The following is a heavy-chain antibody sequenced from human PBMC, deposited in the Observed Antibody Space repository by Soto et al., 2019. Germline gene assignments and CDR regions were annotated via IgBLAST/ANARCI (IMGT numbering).Heavy chain of an antibody. J-gene: IGHJ6*03. V-gene: IGHV3-23*01. CDR2: ISGSGGST. CDR3: AKGEALERTMDV. Sequence: AGGSLRLSCAASGFTFSSYAMSWVRQAPGKGLEWVSAISGSGGSTYYADSVKGRFTISRDNSKNTLYLQMNSLRAEDTAVYYCAKGEALERTMDVWGKGTTVTVSS. D-gene: IGHD1-1*01. CDR1: GFTFSSYA.